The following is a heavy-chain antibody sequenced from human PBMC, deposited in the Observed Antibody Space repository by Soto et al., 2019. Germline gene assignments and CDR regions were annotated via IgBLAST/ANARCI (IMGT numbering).Heavy chain of an antibody. Sequence: QMQLVQSGPEVKKPGTSVKVSCKASGFTFPSSAVQWVRQARGQRLAWIARIVVGSGNTNYAQKFQERLTISRDMSTNTANMELGTLRSEATAVYYCAAVPYYYDTSGTYFDYWGQGTLVTVSS. CDR1: GFTFPSSA. D-gene: IGHD3-22*01. J-gene: IGHJ4*02. CDR2: IVVGSGNT. V-gene: IGHV1-58*01. CDR3: AAVPYYYDTSGTYFDY.